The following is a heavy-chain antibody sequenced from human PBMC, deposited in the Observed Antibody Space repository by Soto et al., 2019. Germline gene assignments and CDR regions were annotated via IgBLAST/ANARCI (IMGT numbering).Heavy chain of an antibody. CDR2: IYSGGST. V-gene: IGHV3-53*01. CDR1: GFTVSSNY. J-gene: IGHJ6*02. Sequence: EVQLVESGGGLIQPGGSLRLSCAASGFTVSSNYMSWVRQAPGKGLEWVSVIYSGGSTYYADSVKGRFTISRDNSKNTLYLQMNRLRAEDTAVYYCATKHRSNYYYYGMDVWGQGTTVTVSS. CDR3: ATKHRSNYYYYGMDV.